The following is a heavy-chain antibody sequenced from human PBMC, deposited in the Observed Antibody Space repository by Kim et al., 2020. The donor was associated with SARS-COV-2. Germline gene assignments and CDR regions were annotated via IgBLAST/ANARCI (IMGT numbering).Heavy chain of an antibody. V-gene: IGHV4-34*01. Sequence: SETLSLTCAVYGGSFSGYYWSWIRQPPGKGLEWIGEINHSGSTNYNPSLKSRVSISVDTSKNQFSLKLSSVTAADTAVYYCARALTQTSKGGFVVVPAAIHGGYYFDYWGQGTLVTVSS. D-gene: IGHD2-2*02. J-gene: IGHJ4*02. CDR3: ARALTQTSKGGFVVVPAAIHGGYYFDY. CDR2: INHSGST. CDR1: GGSFSGYY.